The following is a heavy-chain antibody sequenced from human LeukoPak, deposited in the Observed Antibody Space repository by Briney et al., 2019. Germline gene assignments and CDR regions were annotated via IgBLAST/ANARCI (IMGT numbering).Heavy chain of an antibody. CDR1: GFSFSDFS. V-gene: IGHV3-30-3*01. Sequence: GGSLRLSCAASGFSFSDFSMHWVRQAPGKGLDWVAVISKDGINKYYADSVKGRFTIFRDNSKNTLYLQMDSLRNEDTAVYHCARGSYGEYNGEDFNYWGQGTLVTVSS. D-gene: IGHD4-17*01. J-gene: IGHJ4*02. CDR2: ISKDGINK. CDR3: ARGSYGEYNGEDFNY.